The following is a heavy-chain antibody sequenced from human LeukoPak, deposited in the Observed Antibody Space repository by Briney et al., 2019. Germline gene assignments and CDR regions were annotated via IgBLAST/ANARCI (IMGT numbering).Heavy chain of an antibody. CDR3: VREPRSLRGAFDI. J-gene: IGHJ3*02. V-gene: IGHV3-74*01. Sequence: GGSLRLSCAASRFTFSNYWMHWVRQAPGKGLVWVSLVNPEGSGTSYADSVKGRFTISRDSANNRLYLQMSSLRAEDTAVYYCVREPRSLRGAFDIWGQGTMVTVSS. CDR1: RFTFSNYW. CDR2: VNPEGSGT.